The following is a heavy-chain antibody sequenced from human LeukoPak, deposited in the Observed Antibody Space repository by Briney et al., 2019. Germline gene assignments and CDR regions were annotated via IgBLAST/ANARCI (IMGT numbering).Heavy chain of an antibody. CDR2: VYYSGST. V-gene: IGHV4-59*01. CDR1: GGSISTYY. J-gene: IGHJ6*02. Sequence: SETLSLTCTVSGGSISTYYWSWIRQPPAKGLEWIGYVYYSGSTNYNPSLKSRVTISIDTSKSQFSLNLRSVTAADTAVYYCARESPTVTNHGMDVWGQGTTVIVSS. D-gene: IGHD4-17*01. CDR3: ARESPTVTNHGMDV.